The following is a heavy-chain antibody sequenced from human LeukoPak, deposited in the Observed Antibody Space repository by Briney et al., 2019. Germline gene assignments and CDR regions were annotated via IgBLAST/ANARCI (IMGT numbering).Heavy chain of an antibody. Sequence: GGSLRLSCAASGLTFSSSGMHWVRRAPGKGLEWVAFIRYDEANKHYADSVKGRFTISRDNSKNTLYLQMNSLRSEDTAVYYCAKGVYGGSSGGFYFDYWGQGALVTVSS. D-gene: IGHD1-26*01. CDR1: GLTFSSSG. CDR3: AKGVYGGSSGGFYFDY. CDR2: IRYDEANK. V-gene: IGHV3-30*02. J-gene: IGHJ4*02.